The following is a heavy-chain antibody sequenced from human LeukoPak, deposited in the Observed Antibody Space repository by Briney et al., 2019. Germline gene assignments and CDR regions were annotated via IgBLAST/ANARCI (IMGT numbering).Heavy chain of an antibody. CDR2: ISAYNGNT. J-gene: IGHJ5*02. V-gene: IGHV1-18*01. CDR1: GYTFTSYG. Sequence: GASVKVSCKASGYTFTSYGISWVRQAPGQGLEWKGWISAYNGNTNYAQKLQGRVTMTTDTSTSTAYMELRSLRSDDTAVYYCARDRTEGYYVWGSYRPNWFDPWGQGTLVTVSS. D-gene: IGHD3-16*02. CDR3: ARDRTEGYYVWGSYRPNWFDP.